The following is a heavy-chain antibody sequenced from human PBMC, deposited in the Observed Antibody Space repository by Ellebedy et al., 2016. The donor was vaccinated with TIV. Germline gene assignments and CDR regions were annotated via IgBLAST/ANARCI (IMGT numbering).Heavy chain of an antibody. J-gene: IGHJ4*02. CDR3: VSDVGFTRGEAFDY. Sequence: AASVKVSCKAFGYTFTNYYIDWVRQAPGQGLDWMGIINPSTGSTSYTEKFQGRVTLTRDTSTSTVYMDLSSLRSEDTAVYYGVSDVGFTRGEAFDYWGQGTLVTVSS. CDR1: GYTFTNYY. D-gene: IGHD2-21*01. V-gene: IGHV1-46*01. CDR2: INPSTGST.